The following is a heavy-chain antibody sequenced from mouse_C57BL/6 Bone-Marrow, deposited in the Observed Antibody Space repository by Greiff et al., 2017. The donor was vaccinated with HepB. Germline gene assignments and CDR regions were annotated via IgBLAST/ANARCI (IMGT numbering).Heavy chain of an antibody. J-gene: IGHJ3*01. CDR3: ARDYYGSSPPWFAY. CDR1: GFTFSSYA. V-gene: IGHV5-4*01. CDR2: ISDGGSYT. Sequence: EVKLVESGGGLVKPGGSLKLSCAASGFTFSSYAMSWVRQTPEKRLEWVATISDGGSYTYYPDNVKGRFTISRDNAKNNLYLQMSHLKSEDTAMYYCARDYYGSSPPWFAYWGQGTLVTVSA. D-gene: IGHD1-1*01.